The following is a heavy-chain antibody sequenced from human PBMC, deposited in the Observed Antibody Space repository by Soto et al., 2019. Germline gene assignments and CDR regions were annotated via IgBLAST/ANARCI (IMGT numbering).Heavy chain of an antibody. CDR3: ARDTGLAPTVWGY. Sequence: QVQLQESRPGLVKPSQTLSLTCSVTGDSISGGGHYLNWIRQFPGNGLAWIGYVYHSGSTHYNPALRWRLTIAIDPSKNQFSLRLLSVTAADTSLYYCARDTGLAPTVWGYLGHGTQVTVSS. V-gene: IGHV4-31*03. CDR2: VYHSGST. J-gene: IGHJ4*03. D-gene: IGHD7-27*01. CDR1: GDSISGGGHY.